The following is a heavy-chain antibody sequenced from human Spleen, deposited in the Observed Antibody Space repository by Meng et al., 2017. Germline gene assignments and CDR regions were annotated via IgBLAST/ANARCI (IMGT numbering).Heavy chain of an antibody. Sequence: SETLSLTCTVSGGSVSSGSYYWSWIRQPPGKGLEWIGYIYYSGSTNYNPSLKSRVTISVDTSKNQFSLKLSSVTAADTAVYYCARGSYDSSGYYGHDHWGQGTMVTVSS. CDR3: ARGSYDSSGYYGHDH. V-gene: IGHV4-61*01. J-gene: IGHJ3*01. D-gene: IGHD3-22*01. CDR1: GGSVSSGSYY. CDR2: IYYSGST.